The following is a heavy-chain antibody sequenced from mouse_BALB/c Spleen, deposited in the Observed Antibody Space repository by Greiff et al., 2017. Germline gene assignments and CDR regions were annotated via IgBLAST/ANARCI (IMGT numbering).Heavy chain of an antibody. CDR1: GFDFSRYW. D-gene: IGHD1-1*01. CDR2: INPGSSTI. Sequence: EVKLLESGGGLVQPGGSLNLSCAASGFDFSRYWMSWARQAPGKGQEWIGEINPGSSTINYTPSLKDKFIISRDNAKNTLYLQMSKVRSEDTALYYCTRDYYGSSYDYWGQGTTLTVSS. V-gene: IGHV4-2*02. CDR3: TRDYYGSSYDY. J-gene: IGHJ2*01.